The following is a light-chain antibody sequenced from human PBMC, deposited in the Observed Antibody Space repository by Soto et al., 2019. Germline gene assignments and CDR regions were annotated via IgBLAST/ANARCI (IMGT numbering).Light chain of an antibody. Sequence: DIQMTQSPSSLSASVGDRVTITCRASQGISTYLNCYQQKPGKAPKLLIYAASSLQSGVPSGFSGSGSETDFTLTISSLQPEDFATYSCQQSYSTTWTFGQGTKGDIK. V-gene: IGKV1-39*01. CDR2: AAS. CDR1: QGISTY. CDR3: QQSYSTTWT. J-gene: IGKJ1*01.